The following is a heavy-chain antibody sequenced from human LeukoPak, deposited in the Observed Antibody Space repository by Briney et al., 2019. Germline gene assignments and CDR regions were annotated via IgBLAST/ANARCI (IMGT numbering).Heavy chain of an antibody. CDR1: GFLVSSKY. D-gene: IGHD4-17*01. V-gene: IGHV3-66*01. Sequence: GGSLRLSCAASGFLVSSKYMSWVRQAPGKGLEWVSVIYSGGSTYYADSVKGRFTISRDNSKNTVYLQMNSLRAEDTAVYYCVRVDDYGDYPYHFDSWGQGTLVTVSS. CDR3: VRVDDYGDYPYHFDS. CDR2: IYSGGST. J-gene: IGHJ4*02.